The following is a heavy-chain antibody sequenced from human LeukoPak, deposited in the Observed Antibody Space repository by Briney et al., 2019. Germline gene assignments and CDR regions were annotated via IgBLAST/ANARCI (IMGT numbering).Heavy chain of an antibody. D-gene: IGHD2-15*01. J-gene: IGHJ4*02. Sequence: ASVKVSCKASGYTFTSYAMHWVCQASGQRLEWMGWINAGNGNTKYSQKFQGRVTITRDTSASTAYMELSSLRSEDTAVYYCARSYCSGGSCYPDYWGQGTLVTVSS. CDR1: GYTFTSYA. CDR2: INAGNGNT. V-gene: IGHV1-3*01. CDR3: ARSYCSGGSCYPDY.